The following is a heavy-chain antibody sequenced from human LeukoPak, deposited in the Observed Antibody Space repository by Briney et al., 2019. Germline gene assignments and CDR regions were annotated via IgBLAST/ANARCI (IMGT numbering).Heavy chain of an antibody. V-gene: IGHV3-7*01. CDR1: GFTFSSYW. CDR3: AKDPPSGYCSGGTCNDSPFDS. CDR2: IKPGGSAK. J-gene: IGHJ4*02. D-gene: IGHD2-15*01. Sequence: PGGSLRLSCAASGFTFSSYWMSWVRQAPGKGLEWVANIKPGGSAKYYVDSVKGRFTISRDDAKSSLFLQMNSLRVEDTAIYYCAKDPPSGYCSGGTCNDSPFDSWGQGTLVTVSS.